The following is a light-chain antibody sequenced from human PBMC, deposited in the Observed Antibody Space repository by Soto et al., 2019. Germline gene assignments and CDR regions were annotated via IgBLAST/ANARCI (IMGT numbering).Light chain of an antibody. CDR3: QQYNKGT. Sequence: DIQMTQSPSTLSASLLHRFTITCRASQSISSWLAWYQQKPGKAPKLLIYDASSLESGVPSRFSGSGSGTEFTLTISSLQPDDFATYYCQQYNKGTFGQGTKVDIK. J-gene: IGKJ1*01. CDR1: QSISSW. V-gene: IGKV1-5*01. CDR2: DAS.